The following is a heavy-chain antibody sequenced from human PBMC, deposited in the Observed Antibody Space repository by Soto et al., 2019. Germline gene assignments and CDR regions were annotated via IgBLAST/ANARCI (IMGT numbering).Heavy chain of an antibody. Sequence: QVQLVESGGGVVQPGRSLRLSCAASGFTFSSYGMHWVRQAPGKGLEWVALISYDGSDNYYAGPVKGRFTISRDNSKNTLYLQMNSLRAEDTAVYYCAKVMGVRGVTSGADYWGQGTLVTVSS. V-gene: IGHV3-30*18. J-gene: IGHJ4*02. CDR1: GFTFSSYG. CDR2: ISYDGSDN. D-gene: IGHD3-10*01. CDR3: AKVMGVRGVTSGADY.